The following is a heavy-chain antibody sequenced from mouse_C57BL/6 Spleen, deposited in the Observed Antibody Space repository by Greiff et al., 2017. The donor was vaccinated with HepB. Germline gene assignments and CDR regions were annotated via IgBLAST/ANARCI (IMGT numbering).Heavy chain of an antibody. CDR3: ARPLRSAMDY. CDR2: ISSGGSTI. J-gene: IGHJ4*01. CDR1: GFTFSDYG. Sequence: EVQRVESGGGLVKPGGSLKLSCAASGFTFSDYGMHWVRQAPEKGLEWVAYISSGGSTIYYADTVKGRFTISRDNSKNTLFLQLTSLRSEDTAMYYCARPLRSAMDYWGQGTSVTVSS. V-gene: IGHV5-17*01.